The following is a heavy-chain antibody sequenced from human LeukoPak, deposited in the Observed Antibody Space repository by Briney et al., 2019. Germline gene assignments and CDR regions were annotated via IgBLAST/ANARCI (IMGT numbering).Heavy chain of an antibody. CDR1: GYTLTELS. D-gene: IGHD3-22*01. V-gene: IGHV1-24*01. Sequence: ASVKVSCKVSGYTLTELSMHWVRQAPGKGLEWMGGFGPEDGETIYAQKFQGRVTMTEDTSTDTAYMELSSLRSEDTAVYYCATIVDYYYYFDYWGQGTLVTVSS. CDR2: FGPEDGET. CDR3: ATIVDYYYYFDY. J-gene: IGHJ4*02.